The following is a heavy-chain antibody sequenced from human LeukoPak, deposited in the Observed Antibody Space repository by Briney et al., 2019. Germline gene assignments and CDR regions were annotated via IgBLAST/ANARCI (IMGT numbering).Heavy chain of an antibody. CDR2: ISYDGSNK. J-gene: IGHJ4*02. V-gene: IGHV3-30*03. D-gene: IGHD6-19*01. CDR1: GFTFSSYG. CDR3: ARDQEVAVAGTN. Sequence: GGSLRLSCAASGFTFSSYGMHWVRQAPGKGLEWVAVISYDGSNKYYADSVKGRFTISRDNSKNTLYLQMNSLRAEDTAVYYCARDQEVAVAGTNWGQGTLVTVSS.